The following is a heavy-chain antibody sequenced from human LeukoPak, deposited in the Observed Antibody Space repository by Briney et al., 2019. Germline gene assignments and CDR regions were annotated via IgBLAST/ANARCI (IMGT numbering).Heavy chain of an antibody. CDR3: ARDRSYFTFDY. V-gene: IGHV4-38-2*02. CDR2: MHHSGST. CDR1: DFSINSGYH. D-gene: IGHD3-10*01. Sequence: SETLSLTCTVSDFSINSGYHWGWVRQPPGKGLEWIGSMHHSGSTYYNPSLKSRVTMSTDTSKSQFSLKLSSVTAGDTAVYYCARDRSYFTFDYWGQGTLVTVSS. J-gene: IGHJ4*02.